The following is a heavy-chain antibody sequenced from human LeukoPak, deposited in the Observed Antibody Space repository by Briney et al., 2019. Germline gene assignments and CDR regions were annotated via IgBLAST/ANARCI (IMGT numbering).Heavy chain of an antibody. D-gene: IGHD1-26*01. CDR3: ARDSWYSGSYHGMDV. J-gene: IGHJ6*02. Sequence: PGGSLRLSCAASGFTFSSYAMHWVRQAPGKGLEWVAVISYDGSNKYYADSVKGRFTISRDNSKNTLYLQMNSLRAEDTAVYYCARDSWYSGSYHGMDVWGQGTTVTVSS. CDR1: GFTFSSYA. V-gene: IGHV3-30*14. CDR2: ISYDGSNK.